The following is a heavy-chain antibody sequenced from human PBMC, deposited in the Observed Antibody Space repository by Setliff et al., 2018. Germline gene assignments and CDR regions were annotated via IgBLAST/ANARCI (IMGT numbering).Heavy chain of an antibody. CDR3: ARGNFYYFDRTGRGPNWFDP. V-gene: IGHV3-21*01. D-gene: IGHD3-22*01. CDR1: GFVFSTYD. Sequence: RLSCAASGFVFSTYDMNWVRQAPGKGLEWVSSISHSNTYIYYADSVKGRFTIARDNATNSLYLQMNSLRAEDTAVYYCARGNFYYFDRTGRGPNWFDPWSQGTLVTVSS. J-gene: IGHJ5*02. CDR2: ISHSNTYI.